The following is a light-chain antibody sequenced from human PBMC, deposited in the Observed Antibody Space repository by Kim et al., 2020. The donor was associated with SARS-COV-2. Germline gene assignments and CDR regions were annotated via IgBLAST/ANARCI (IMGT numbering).Light chain of an antibody. J-gene: IGLJ2*01. CDR2: QDS. CDR1: KRSDKY. CDR3: QAWDSSTVV. V-gene: IGLV3-1*01. Sequence: SASPGQTASITCSGDKRSDKYACWYQQKPGQSPVLVIYQDSKRPSGIPERFSGSNSGNTATLTISGTQAMDEADYYCQAWDSSTVVFGGGTQLTVL.